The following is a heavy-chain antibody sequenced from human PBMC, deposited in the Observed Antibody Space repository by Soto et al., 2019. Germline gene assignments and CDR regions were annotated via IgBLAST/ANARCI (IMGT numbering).Heavy chain of an antibody. CDR1: GFSLSTSGVR. D-gene: IGHD2-2*01. CDR2: IYWDDDK. V-gene: IGHV2-5*02. CDR3: AHSRWVYCSTTSCPYYFDY. J-gene: IGHJ4*02. Sequence: SGPTLVNPTQTLTLTCTFSGFSLSTSGVRVGWIRQPPGKALEWLALIYWDDDKRYSPSLKSRLTITKDTSKNQVVLTMTNMDPVDTATYYCAHSRWVYCSTTSCPYYFDYWGQGTLVTVSS.